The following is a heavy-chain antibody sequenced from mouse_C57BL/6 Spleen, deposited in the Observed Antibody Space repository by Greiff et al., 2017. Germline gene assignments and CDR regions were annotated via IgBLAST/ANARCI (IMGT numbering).Heavy chain of an antibody. CDR1: GFTFSSYA. CDR3: AREPTTVVAPSAMDY. J-gene: IGHJ4*01. D-gene: IGHD1-1*01. V-gene: IGHV5-4*01. Sequence: EVKLMESGGGLVKPGGSLKLSCAASGFTFSSYAMSWVRQTPEKRLEWVATISDGGSYTYYPDNVKGRFTISRDNAKNNLYLQMSHLKSEDTAMYYCAREPTTVVAPSAMDYWGQGTSVTVSS. CDR2: ISDGGSYT.